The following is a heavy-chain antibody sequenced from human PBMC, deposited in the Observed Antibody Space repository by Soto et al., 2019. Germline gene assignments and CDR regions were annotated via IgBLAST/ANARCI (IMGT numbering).Heavy chain of an antibody. CDR1: GFTVSSNY. V-gene: IGHV3-53*01. CDR2: IYSGGST. Sequence: GGSLRLSCAASGFTVSSNYMSWVRQAPGKGLEWASVIYSGGSTYYADSVKGRLTISRDNSKNTLYLQMNSLRAEDTAVYYCASRDSSGPNPPDAFDIWGQGTMVTVSS. D-gene: IGHD3-22*01. CDR3: ASRDSSGPNPPDAFDI. J-gene: IGHJ3*02.